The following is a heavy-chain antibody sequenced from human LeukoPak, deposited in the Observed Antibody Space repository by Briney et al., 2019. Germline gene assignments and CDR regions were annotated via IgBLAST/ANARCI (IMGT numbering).Heavy chain of an antibody. V-gene: IGHV4-34*01. D-gene: IGHD3-10*01. J-gene: IGHJ6*03. CDR2: INHSGST. CDR3: ARLYITMVRGVIVYYMDV. Sequence: SETLSLTCAVYGGSFSGYYWSWIRQPPGKWLEWIGEINHSGSTNYNPSLKSRVTISVDTSKNQFSLKLSSVTAADTAVYYCARLYITMVRGVIVYYMDVWGKGTTVTISS. CDR1: GGSFSGYY.